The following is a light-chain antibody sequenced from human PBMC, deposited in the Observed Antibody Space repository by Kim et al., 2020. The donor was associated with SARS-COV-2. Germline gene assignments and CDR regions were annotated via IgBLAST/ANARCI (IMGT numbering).Light chain of an antibody. V-gene: IGLV2-11*01. CDR3: YSYAGYTLTRL. J-gene: IGLJ2*01. Sequence: QSATISSTRTSSGIGASNYVSSYHLHPRNAPPLIILDVNTRPSGVPDRFSGSKSCDTASLTVSGLQPADEGDYYCYSYAGYTLTRLFGGGTQLTVL. CDR2: DVN. CDR1: SSGIGASNY.